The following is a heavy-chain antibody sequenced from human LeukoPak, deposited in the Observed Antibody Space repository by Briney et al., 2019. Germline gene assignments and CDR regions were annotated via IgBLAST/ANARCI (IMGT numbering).Heavy chain of an antibody. D-gene: IGHD3-22*01. CDR1: GYTFNSYD. CDR2: MNPNSGNT. J-gene: IGHJ4*02. CDR3: ARAIHYYYDSSGYPNCFDY. V-gene: IGHV1-8*03. Sequence: ASVKVSCKASGYTFNSYDINWVRQATGQGLEWMGWMNPNSGNTGYAQKFQGRVTIIKNSSISTVYLELSGLRSEDTAVYYCARAIHYYYDSSGYPNCFDYWGQGTLVTVPS.